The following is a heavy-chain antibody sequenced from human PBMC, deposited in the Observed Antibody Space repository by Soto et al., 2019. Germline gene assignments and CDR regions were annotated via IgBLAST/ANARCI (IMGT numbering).Heavy chain of an antibody. CDR2: ICYTGDT. J-gene: IGHJ4*02. D-gene: IGHD3-10*02. CDR1: GGPISSGGYY. V-gene: IGHV4-31*03. Sequence: QVQLQESGPGLVKPSQTLSLTCNVSGGPISSGGYYWSWIRQHPGKGLEWIGYICYTGDTHYNPSLKCRVTISVATSKKQFSGKLSSVTAAATGVYYCARVYTVDYVGYFGSWGQGTLVIVSS. CDR3: ARVYTVDYVGYFGS.